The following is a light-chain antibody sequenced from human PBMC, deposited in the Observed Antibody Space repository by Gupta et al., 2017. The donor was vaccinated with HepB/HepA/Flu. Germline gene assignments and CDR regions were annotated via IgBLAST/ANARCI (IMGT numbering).Light chain of an antibody. CDR3: QQCESTPRT. Sequence: DIQMTQSPSSLSASVGDRVTITCRASQSISNYLNWYQQKPGKAPKLLIYAASNLQTGVPSRFSGSGSGTDFTLTISSLQPEDIATYYCQQCESTPRTLGQGTRLEMK. CDR2: AAS. V-gene: IGKV1-39*01. CDR1: QSISNY. J-gene: IGKJ5*01.